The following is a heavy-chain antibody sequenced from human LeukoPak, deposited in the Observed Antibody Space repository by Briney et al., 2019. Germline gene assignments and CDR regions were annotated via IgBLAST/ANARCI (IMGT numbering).Heavy chain of an antibody. J-gene: IGHJ4*02. Sequence: GGSLRLSCAASGFTFTSCAMSWVRQAPGKGLEWVSAISGSGGSTYYADSVKGRFTISSDNSKNTLYLQMNSLRAEDTAVYYCAKRGAEVGATVAPGDYWGQGTLVTVSS. V-gene: IGHV3-23*01. D-gene: IGHD1-26*01. CDR2: ISGSGGST. CDR1: GFTFTSCA. CDR3: AKRGAEVGATVAPGDY.